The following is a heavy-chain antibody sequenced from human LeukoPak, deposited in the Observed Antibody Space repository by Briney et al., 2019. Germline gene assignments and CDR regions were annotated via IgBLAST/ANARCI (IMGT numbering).Heavy chain of an antibody. J-gene: IGHJ5*02. CDR1: GYTFTSYD. Sequence: ASVKVSCKASGYTFTSYDINWVRQATGQGLEWMGWMNPNSGNTGYAQKFQGRVTMTRDTSISAAYMELSRLRSDDTAVYYCARDSERYFDWLLSTGHNWFDPWGQGTLVTVSS. D-gene: IGHD3-9*01. V-gene: IGHV1-8*01. CDR2: MNPNSGNT. CDR3: ARDSERYFDWLLSTGHNWFDP.